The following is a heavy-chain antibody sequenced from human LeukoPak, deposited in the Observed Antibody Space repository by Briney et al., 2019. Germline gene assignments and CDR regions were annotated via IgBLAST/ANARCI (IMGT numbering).Heavy chain of an antibody. Sequence: SETLSLTCAVYGGSFSGYYWSWIRQPPGKGLEWVGEINHSGSTNYNPSLKSRVTISVDTSKNQFSLKLSSVTAADTAVYYCARVRISMIVVAYGMDVWGQGTMVTVSS. J-gene: IGHJ6*02. V-gene: IGHV4-34*01. CDR1: GGSFSGYY. CDR2: INHSGST. D-gene: IGHD3-22*01. CDR3: ARVRISMIVVAYGMDV.